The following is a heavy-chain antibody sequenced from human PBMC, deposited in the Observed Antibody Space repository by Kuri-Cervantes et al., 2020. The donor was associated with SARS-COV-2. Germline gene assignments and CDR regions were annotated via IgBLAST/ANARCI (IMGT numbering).Heavy chain of an antibody. Sequence: LSLTCAASVFTFSSYAMSCVRPAPGKGLEWVSAISGSGGITYYADSVKGRFTISRDISKNTLYLQMNSMRDEDTAVYYCAKSSYYDSSGYYYLFNTYNFDYWGQGTLVTVSS. CDR2: ISGSGGIT. CDR3: AKSSYYDSSGYYYLFNTYNFDY. V-gene: IGHV3-23*01. CDR1: VFTFSSYA. J-gene: IGHJ4*02. D-gene: IGHD3-22*01.